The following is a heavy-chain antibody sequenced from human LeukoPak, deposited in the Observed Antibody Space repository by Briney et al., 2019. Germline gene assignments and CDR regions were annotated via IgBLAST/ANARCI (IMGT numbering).Heavy chain of an antibody. CDR1: GGSINSYY. CDR3: ARPRRDSSGYRALDAFDI. Sequence: SETLSLTCTVSGGSINSYYWSWIRQPAGKGLEWIGRIYTSGSTNYNPSLKSRVTMSVDTSKNQFSLKLSSVTAADTAVYYCARPRRDSSGYRALDAFDIWGQGTMVTVSS. V-gene: IGHV4-4*07. CDR2: IYTSGST. J-gene: IGHJ3*02. D-gene: IGHD3-22*01.